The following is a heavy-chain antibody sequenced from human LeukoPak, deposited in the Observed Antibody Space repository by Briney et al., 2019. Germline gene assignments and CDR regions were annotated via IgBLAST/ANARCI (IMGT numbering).Heavy chain of an antibody. CDR1: GFTFSSHW. V-gene: IGHV3-74*01. CDR3: ASSYLAYFDY. J-gene: IGHJ4*02. CDR2: INSDGSSI. Sequence: GGSLRLSCAASGFTFSSHWMHWVRQAPGKGLVWVSRINSDGSSISYADSVKGRFTISRDNAKNTLYLQMNSLRAEDTAVYYCASSYLAYFDYWGQGTLVTVSS.